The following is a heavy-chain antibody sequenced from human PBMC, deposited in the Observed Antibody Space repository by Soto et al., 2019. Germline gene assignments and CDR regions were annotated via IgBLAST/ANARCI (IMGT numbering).Heavy chain of an antibody. CDR3: ARSLASIAARPSYYYYGMDV. Sequence: XESLKISWKGSGYSFTSYWIGWVRQMPGKGLEWMGIIYPGDSDTRYSPSFQGQVTISADKSISTAYLQWSSLEASDTAMYYCARSLASIAARPSYYYYGMDVWGQETTVTVS. J-gene: IGHJ6*02. CDR1: GYSFTSYW. V-gene: IGHV5-51*01. D-gene: IGHD6-6*01. CDR2: IYPGDSDT.